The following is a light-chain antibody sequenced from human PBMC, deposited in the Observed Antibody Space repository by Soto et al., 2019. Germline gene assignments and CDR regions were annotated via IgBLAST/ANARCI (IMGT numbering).Light chain of an antibody. CDR2: EVT. CDR3: CSYAGTTTWV. Sequence: QSVLTQPASVSGSLGQSITISCTGTSSDIGSHNFVSWYQQRPGKAPKLMIFEVTKRPSGVSNRFSASKSGNTASLTISGVQAEDEADYYCCSYAGTTTWVFGGGTKVTVL. V-gene: IGLV2-23*02. CDR1: SSDIGSHNF. J-gene: IGLJ3*02.